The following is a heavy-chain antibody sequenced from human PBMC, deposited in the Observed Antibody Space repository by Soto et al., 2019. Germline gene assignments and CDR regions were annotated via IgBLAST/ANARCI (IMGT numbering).Heavy chain of an antibody. CDR2: IYYSGST. D-gene: IGHD6-19*01. V-gene: IGHV4-59*01. CDR3: ARARGIAVAGYFDY. J-gene: IGHJ4*02. CDR1: GGSINSYY. Sequence: SETLSLTCTVSGGSINSYYWSWIRQPPGKGLEWIGYIYYSGSTNYNPSLKSRVTISVDTSKNQFSLKLSSVTAADTAVYYCARARGIAVAGYFDYWGQGTLVTVSS.